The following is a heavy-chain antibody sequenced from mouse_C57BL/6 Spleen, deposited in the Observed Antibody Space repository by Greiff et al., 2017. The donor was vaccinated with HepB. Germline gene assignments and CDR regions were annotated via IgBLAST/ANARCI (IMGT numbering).Heavy chain of an antibody. CDR3: ARGGGPFAY. CDR2: IWSGGST. Sequence: QVQLQQSGPGLVQPSQSLSITCTVSGFSLTSYGVHWVRQSPGKGLEWLGVIWSGGSTDYNAAFISRLSISKDNSKSQVFFKMNSLQADDTAIYYCARGGGPFAYWGQGTLVTVSA. CDR1: GFSLTSYG. J-gene: IGHJ3*01. D-gene: IGHD1-1*02. V-gene: IGHV2-2*01.